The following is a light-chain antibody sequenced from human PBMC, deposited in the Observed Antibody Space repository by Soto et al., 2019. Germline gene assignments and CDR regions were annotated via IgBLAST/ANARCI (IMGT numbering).Light chain of an antibody. V-gene: IGKV3-11*01. J-gene: IGKJ4*01. CDR1: QSVGSY. Sequence: EIVLTQSPATLSLSPGERATLSCRASQSVGSYLGWYQQKPGQAPRLLTYDASKRATDIPGRFSGSGSGTDFTLTISSLEPEDFAVYYCQQRSDWPLSFGGGTKVDIK. CDR2: DAS. CDR3: QQRSDWPLS.